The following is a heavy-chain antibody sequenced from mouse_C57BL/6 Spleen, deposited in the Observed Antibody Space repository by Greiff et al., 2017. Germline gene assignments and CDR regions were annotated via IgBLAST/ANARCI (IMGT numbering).Heavy chain of an antibody. D-gene: IGHD1-1*01. CDR2: IHPNSGST. Sequence: QVQLQQPGAELVKPGASVKLSCKASGYTFTSYWMHWVKQRPGQGLEWIGMIHPNSGSTNYNEKFKSKATLTVDKSSSTAYMQLSSLTSEDSAVYYCARRVITTVDPFAYWGQGTLVTVSA. CDR3: ARRVITTVDPFAY. V-gene: IGHV1-64*01. J-gene: IGHJ3*01. CDR1: GYTFTSYW.